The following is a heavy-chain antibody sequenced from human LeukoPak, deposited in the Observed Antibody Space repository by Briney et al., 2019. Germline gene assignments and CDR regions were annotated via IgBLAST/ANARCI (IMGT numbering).Heavy chain of an antibody. CDR1: GFTFSSYS. D-gene: IGHD5-18*01. CDR3: AGDIDAGYSYGSFDY. CDR2: ISSSSSYI. V-gene: IGHV3-21*01. Sequence: AGGSLRLSCAASGFTFSSYSMNWVRQAPGKGLEWVSSISSSSSYIYYADSVKGRFTISRDNAKNSLYLQMNSLRAEDTAVYYCAGDIDAGYSYGSFDYWGQGTLVTVSS. J-gene: IGHJ4*02.